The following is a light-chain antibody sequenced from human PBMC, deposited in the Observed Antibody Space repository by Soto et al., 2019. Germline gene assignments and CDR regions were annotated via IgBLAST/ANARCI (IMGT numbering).Light chain of an antibody. CDR1: QGISSN. Sequence: EIVMTQSPATLSVCPGERATLSCRASQGISSNLACSQQKPGQAPRLFIFGASTRATGIPARFSGSGSGTEFTLTISSLQSEDFAVYYCQQYNTWPPITFGPGTRLDIK. J-gene: IGKJ5*01. CDR2: GAS. CDR3: QQYNTWPPIT. V-gene: IGKV3-15*01.